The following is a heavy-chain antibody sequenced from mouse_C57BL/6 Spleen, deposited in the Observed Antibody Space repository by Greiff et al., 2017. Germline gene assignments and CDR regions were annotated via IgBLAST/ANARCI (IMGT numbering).Heavy chain of an antibody. J-gene: IGHJ3*01. V-gene: IGHV5-9-1*02. CDR1: GFTFSSYA. D-gene: IGHD6-1*01. CDR3: TRDPPGAGAD. CDR2: ISTGGGYI. Sequence: VQLKESGAGLVKPGGSLKLSCAASGFTFSSYAMSWVRQTPEKRLEWVAYISTGGGYIYYTDTLKGRFTIARDNARNTLYLQMSSLKSEDSAMYYCTRDPPGAGADRGQGTLVTVSA.